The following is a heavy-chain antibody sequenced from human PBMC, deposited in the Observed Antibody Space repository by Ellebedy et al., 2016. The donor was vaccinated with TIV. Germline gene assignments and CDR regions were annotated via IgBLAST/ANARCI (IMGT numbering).Heavy chain of an antibody. Sequence: SETLSLTXTVSGGSVSSGSYYWSWIRQPPGKGLEWIGYIYYSGSTNYNPSLKSRVTISVDTSKNQFSLKLSSVTAADTAVYYCARGRRWLQGYFDYWGQGTLVTVSS. J-gene: IGHJ4*02. CDR1: GGSVSSGSYY. D-gene: IGHD5-24*01. V-gene: IGHV4-61*01. CDR3: ARGRRWLQGYFDY. CDR2: IYYSGST.